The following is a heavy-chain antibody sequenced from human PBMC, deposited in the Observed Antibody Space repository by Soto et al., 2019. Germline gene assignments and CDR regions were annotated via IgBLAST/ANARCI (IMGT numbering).Heavy chain of an antibody. D-gene: IGHD3-22*01. CDR2: IIPIFGTA. CDR3: AGHSSGVPGYYYGMDV. CDR1: GGTFSSYA. Sequence: QVQLVQSGAEVKKPGSSVKVSCKASGGTFSSYAISWVRQAPGQGLEWMGGIIPIFGTADYAQKFQGRVTNTADESTSTAYMELSSLKYEDTAVYYCAGHSSGVPGYYYGMDVWGQGTTVTVSS. J-gene: IGHJ6*02. V-gene: IGHV1-69*12.